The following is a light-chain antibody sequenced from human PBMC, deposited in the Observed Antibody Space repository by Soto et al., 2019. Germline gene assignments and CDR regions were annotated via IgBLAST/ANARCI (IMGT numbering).Light chain of an antibody. CDR1: QSVSSN. V-gene: IGKV3-15*01. CDR3: QQYNNWPPLT. CDR2: GAS. J-gene: IGKJ4*01. Sequence: EIVLTQSPATLSVPPGERATLSRRASQSVSSNLAWYQQKPGQAPRLLIYGASTRATGIPARFSGSGSGTEFTLTISSLQSEDFAVYYCQQYNNWPPLTFGGGTKVDIK.